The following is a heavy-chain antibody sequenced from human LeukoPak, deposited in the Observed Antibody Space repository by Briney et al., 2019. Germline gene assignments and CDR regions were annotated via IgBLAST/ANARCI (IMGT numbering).Heavy chain of an antibody. J-gene: IGHJ4*02. CDR1: GVSMSAYQ. D-gene: IGHD2-21*01. CDR3: ATSNDAKIAPFDH. Sequence: SETLSLTCTVSGVSMSAYQWSWVRQSPERGLEWIGYINTKGETSYNPSLKSRVTTSVDASKSQFSLRLTSVTAADTAVYYCATSNDAKIAPFDHWGQGAPVTVSS. V-gene: IGHV4-4*09. CDR2: INTKGET.